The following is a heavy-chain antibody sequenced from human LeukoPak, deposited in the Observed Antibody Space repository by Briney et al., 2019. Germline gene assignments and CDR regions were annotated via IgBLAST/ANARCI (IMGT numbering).Heavy chain of an antibody. Sequence: SETLSLTCTVSGGSISGYYWSWIRQPPGKGLEWIGFIYYSGSTKYNPSLKSRVTISVGTSKNQFSLKLTSVTAADTAVYYCARYGAGSYSDDHFQHWGQGTLVTVSS. CDR3: ARYGAGSYSDDHFQH. J-gene: IGHJ1*01. V-gene: IGHV4-59*08. CDR1: GGSISGYY. D-gene: IGHD3-10*01. CDR2: IYYSGST.